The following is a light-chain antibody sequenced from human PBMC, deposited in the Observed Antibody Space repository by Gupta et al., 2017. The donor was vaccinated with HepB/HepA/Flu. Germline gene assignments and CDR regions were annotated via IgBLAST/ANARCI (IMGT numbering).Light chain of an antibody. Sequence: DIVLTQTQLSMSVTPGQPASISCKSSQSLLRSDGKTHLSWYLQKPGQRPQLLIYEGSNRGSGVPDTFRGSGSGTDFTLDISRVEAEDLGLYYCKQMVHLPLTFGGGTKVEIK. CDR3: KQMVHLPLT. V-gene: IGKV2D-29*01. J-gene: IGKJ4*01. CDR1: QSLLRSDGKTH. CDR2: EGS.